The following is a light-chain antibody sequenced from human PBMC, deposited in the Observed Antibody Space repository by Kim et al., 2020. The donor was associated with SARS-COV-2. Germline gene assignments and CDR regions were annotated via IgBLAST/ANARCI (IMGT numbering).Light chain of an antibody. CDR1: KLGNKY. J-gene: IGLJ3*02. CDR2: QDN. V-gene: IGLV3-1*01. CDR3: QAWDNSIGV. Sequence: PGQTASIPCPGDKLGNKYACWYQQKPGQSPVLVIYQDNKRPSGIPERFSGSNSGNTATLTISGTQTMDEADYYCQAWDNSIGVFGGGTQLTVL.